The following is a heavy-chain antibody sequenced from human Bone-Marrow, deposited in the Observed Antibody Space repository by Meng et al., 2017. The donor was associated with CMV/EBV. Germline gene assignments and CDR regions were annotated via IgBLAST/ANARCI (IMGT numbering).Heavy chain of an antibody. CDR1: GYTFTSYY. CDR3: ARTGGYVLPMDV. CDR2: INPNSGAT. D-gene: IGHD5-12*01. Sequence: ASVKVSCKASGYTFTSYYMHWVRQAPGQGLEWVGYINPNSGATNSAQTFQGRVTMTMDTSITTAYMELSRVRSDDTAVYYCARTGGYVLPMDVWGQGTTVTVSS. J-gene: IGHJ6*02. V-gene: IGHV1-2*02.